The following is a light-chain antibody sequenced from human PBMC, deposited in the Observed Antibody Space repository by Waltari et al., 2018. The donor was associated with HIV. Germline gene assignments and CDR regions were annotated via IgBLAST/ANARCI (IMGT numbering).Light chain of an antibody. Sequence: QSVLTQPASVSGSPGQSITISCTGTSSDVGSYNLVSWYQQHPGKAPILMIYEVNKRPSGVSIRFAGSKSGITASLTIAGLQAEDEADYYCCSYAGSRTLWVFGGGTKVTVL. CDR1: SSDVGSYNL. V-gene: IGLV2-23*02. CDR2: EVN. CDR3: CSYAGSRTLWV. J-gene: IGLJ3*02.